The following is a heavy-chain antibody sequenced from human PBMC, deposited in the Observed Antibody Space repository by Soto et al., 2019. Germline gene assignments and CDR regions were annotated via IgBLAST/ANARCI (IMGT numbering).Heavy chain of an antibody. J-gene: IGHJ4*02. CDR1: GVTVRNAW. CDR2: VKEMADGGTA. CDR3: TTANPYFSGSRGHCN. D-gene: IGHD3-22*01. Sequence: EVQLVQSGGGLAQPGGSLRLSCAASGVTVRNAWMNWVRQAPVNRLEWVGRVKEMADGGTADHAPPAKGRYTISRDDSSSTVYLPMNTLKTEDRAVYYCTTANPYFSGSRGHCNGAQVTLGAV. V-gene: IGHV3-15*01.